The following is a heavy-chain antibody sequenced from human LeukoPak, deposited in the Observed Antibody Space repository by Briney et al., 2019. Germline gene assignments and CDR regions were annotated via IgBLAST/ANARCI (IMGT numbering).Heavy chain of an antibody. CDR1: GYTFTSYY. Sequence: ASVKVSCKASGYTFTSYYMHWVRQAPGQGLEWMGIINPSGGSTSHAQKFQGRVTITADESTSTAYMELSSLRSEDTAVYYCARAGEVYNSGSYLEYWGQGTLVTVSS. V-gene: IGHV1-46*01. D-gene: IGHD6-19*01. CDR3: ARAGEVYNSGSYLEY. J-gene: IGHJ4*02. CDR2: INPSGGST.